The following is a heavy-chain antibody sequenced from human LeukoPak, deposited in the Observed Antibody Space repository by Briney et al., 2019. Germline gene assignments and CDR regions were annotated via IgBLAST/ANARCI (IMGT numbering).Heavy chain of an antibody. D-gene: IGHD3-16*01. CDR3: ARDTFGSFDY. Sequence: GGSLRLSCAASGFTFNTYAMHWVRQAPGKALEWAAVVSHDESQKYYADSVKGRFTISRDNSRNTLYLQMNSLRAEDTAVYYCARDTFGSFDYWGQGPLVTVS. CDR1: GFTFNTYA. J-gene: IGHJ4*02. CDR2: VSHDESQK. V-gene: IGHV3-30*03.